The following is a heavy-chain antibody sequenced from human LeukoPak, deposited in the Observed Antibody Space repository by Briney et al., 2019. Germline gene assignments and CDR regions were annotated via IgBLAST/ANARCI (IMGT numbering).Heavy chain of an antibody. CDR2: IYTSGST. J-gene: IGHJ4*02. CDR3: ARGRVGAPLYYFDY. D-gene: IGHD1-26*01. Sequence: SETLSLTCTVSGGSISSYYWSWIRQPAGKGLEWIGRIYTSGSTNYNPSLKSRVTMSVDTSKNQFSLKLSSVTAADTAVYYCARGRVGAPLYYFDYWGQGTLVTVSS. V-gene: IGHV4-4*07. CDR1: GGSISSYY.